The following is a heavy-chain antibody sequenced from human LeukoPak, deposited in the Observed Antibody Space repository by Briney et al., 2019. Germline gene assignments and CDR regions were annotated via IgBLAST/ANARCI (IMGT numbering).Heavy chain of an antibody. CDR2: IKEDGSEK. J-gene: IGHJ4*02. Sequence: PGGSLRLSCAASGFTFSIYWTNWVRQAPGKGLEWVAIIKEDGSEKDYVDPVKGRFTISRDNAKNSLYLQMNSLRAEDTAVYYCTRDIGYWGQGTLVTVSS. CDR1: GFTFSIYW. V-gene: IGHV3-7*04. CDR3: TRDIGY.